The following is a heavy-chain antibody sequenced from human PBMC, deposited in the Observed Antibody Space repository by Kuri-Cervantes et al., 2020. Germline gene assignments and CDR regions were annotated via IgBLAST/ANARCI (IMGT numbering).Heavy chain of an antibody. V-gene: IGHV3-7*03. Sequence: GGSLRLSCAASGFPFSSYWMSWVRQAPGKGLEWVANIKQDGSEKYYVDSVKGRFTISRDNSQNTLYIQVNGLRAEDTAVYYCAKGSSTSRPYYFDYWGQGTLVTVSS. CDR2: IKQDGSEK. D-gene: IGHD6-13*01. CDR3: AKGSSTSRPYYFDY. J-gene: IGHJ4*02. CDR1: GFPFSSYW.